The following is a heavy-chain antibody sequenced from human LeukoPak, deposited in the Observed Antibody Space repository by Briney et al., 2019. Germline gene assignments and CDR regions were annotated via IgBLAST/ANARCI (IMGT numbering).Heavy chain of an antibody. V-gene: IGHV3-64*01. Sequence: GGSLRLSCAASGFTFSSYAMLWVRQAPGKGLEYVSAISSNGGSTYYANSVKDRFTISRDNSKNTLYLQMGSLRAEDTAVCYCARGDSISAPYYYYMDRLLGGTTVTDCS. J-gene: IGHJ6*03. CDR1: GFTFSSYA. D-gene: IGHD6-6*01. CDR3: ARGDSISAPYYYYMDR. CDR2: ISSNGGST.